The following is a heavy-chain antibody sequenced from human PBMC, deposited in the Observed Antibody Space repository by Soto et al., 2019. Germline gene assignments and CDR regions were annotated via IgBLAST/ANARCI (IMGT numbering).Heavy chain of an antibody. CDR1: GYTFTSYS. D-gene: IGHD1-26*01. J-gene: IGHJ4*02. V-gene: IGHV1-18*01. CDR2: ISGFNGET. Sequence: QVQLVQSGTEVKKPGASVKVSCKTSGYTFTSYSISWVRQAPGQGLEWMGWISGFNGETNYAQKLQGRVTVTTDTSTSTAYMELRNLGSDDTAVYYCARSISGSYSGGYYFDCWGQGTLVTVSS. CDR3: ARSISGSYSGGYYFDC.